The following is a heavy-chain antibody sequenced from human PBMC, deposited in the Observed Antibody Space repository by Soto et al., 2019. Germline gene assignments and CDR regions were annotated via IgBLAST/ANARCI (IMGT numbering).Heavy chain of an antibody. CDR3: ARSRDWFDP. J-gene: IGHJ5*02. CDR2: IYYSGST. Sequence: SETLSLTCTVSGGSISSYYWSWIRQPPGKGPEWIGYIYYSGSTNYNPSLKSRVTISVDTSKNQFSLKLSSVTAADTAVYYCARSRDWFDPWGQGTLVTVPQ. CDR1: GGSISSYY. V-gene: IGHV4-59*01.